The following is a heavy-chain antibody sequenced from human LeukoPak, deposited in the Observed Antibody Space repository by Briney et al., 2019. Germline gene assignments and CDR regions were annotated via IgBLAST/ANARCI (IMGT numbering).Heavy chain of an antibody. CDR2: ISSSGSTI. V-gene: IGHV3-11*04. D-gene: IGHD1-26*01. Sequence: GGSLRLSCAASGFTVSSNYMTWIRQAPGKGLEWVSYISSSGSTIYYADSVKGRFTISRDNAKNSLDLQMNSLRAEDTAVYYCARDWYSGSYPLDYWGQGTLVTVSS. J-gene: IGHJ4*02. CDR1: GFTVSSNY. CDR3: ARDWYSGSYPLDY.